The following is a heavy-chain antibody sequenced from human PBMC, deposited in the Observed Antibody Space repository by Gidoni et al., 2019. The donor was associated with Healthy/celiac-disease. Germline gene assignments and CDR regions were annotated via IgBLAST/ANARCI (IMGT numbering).Heavy chain of an antibody. V-gene: IGHV4-61*02. J-gene: IGHJ6*02. CDR3: ARGSYDFWSGYLAVYYYYGMDV. Sequence: QVQLQESGPGLVKPSQTLSLTCTVSGGSISSGSYYWSWIRQPAGKGLEWIGRIYTSGSTNYNPSLKSRVTISVDTSKNQFSLKLSSVTAADTAVYYCARGSYDFWSGYLAVYYYYGMDVWGQGTTVTVSS. CDR1: GGSISSGSYY. D-gene: IGHD3-3*01. CDR2: IYTSGST.